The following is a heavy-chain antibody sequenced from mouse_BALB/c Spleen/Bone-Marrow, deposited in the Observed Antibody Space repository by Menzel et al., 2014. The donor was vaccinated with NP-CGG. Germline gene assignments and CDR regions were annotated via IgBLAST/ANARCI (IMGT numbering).Heavy chain of an antibody. CDR2: INPGNGGT. J-gene: IGHJ4*01. CDR3: TRGRRDAMDY. V-gene: IGHV1S81*02. CDR1: GYTFTSYY. Sequence: QVQLKESGAELVEPGASVKLSCKASGYTFTSYYMYWVKQRPGQGLEWIGEINPGNGGTNFNEKFKSKATLTVDKSSSTAYMQLSSLTSEDSAVYYCTRGRRDAMDYWGQGTSVTVSS.